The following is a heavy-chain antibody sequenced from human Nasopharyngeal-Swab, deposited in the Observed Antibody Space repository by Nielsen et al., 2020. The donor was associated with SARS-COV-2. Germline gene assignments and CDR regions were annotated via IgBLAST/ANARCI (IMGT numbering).Heavy chain of an antibody. D-gene: IGHD3-22*01. Sequence: PGKGLEWIGSIYYSGSTYYNPSLKSRVTISVDTSKNQFSLKLSSVTAADTAVYYCARSRYYYDSSGYYCVVDAFDIWGQGTMVTVSS. CDR3: ARSRYYYDSSGYYCVVDAFDI. J-gene: IGHJ3*02. V-gene: IGHV4-39*01. CDR2: IYYSGST.